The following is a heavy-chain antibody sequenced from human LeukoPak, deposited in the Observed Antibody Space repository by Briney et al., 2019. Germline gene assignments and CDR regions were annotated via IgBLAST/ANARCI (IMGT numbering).Heavy chain of an antibody. CDR1: GFTFSTYN. D-gene: IGHD2-15*01. Sequence: TGGSLRLSCEASGFTFSTYNMNWVRQAPGKRLEWVSSITSSSSYAFYADSVKGRFTISRDNAKSSLYLQMNNLRAEDTAVYYCASRGSLPYNWFDPWGQGTLVTVSS. CDR3: ASRGSLPYNWFDP. J-gene: IGHJ5*02. V-gene: IGHV3-21*01. CDR2: ITSSSSYA.